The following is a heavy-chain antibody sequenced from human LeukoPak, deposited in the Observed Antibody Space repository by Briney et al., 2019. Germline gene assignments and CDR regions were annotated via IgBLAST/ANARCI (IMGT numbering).Heavy chain of an antibody. D-gene: IGHD7-27*01. Sequence: GESLRLSCVASGFTFDTFAMSWVRLAPGKGLEWVSGIGNTETYYADSVKGRFTISRDNSESTIYLHMNNLRAEDTALYYCARDGQAFNSNWDYFEYWGQGTPVTVSS. J-gene: IGHJ4*02. V-gene: IGHV3-23*01. CDR3: ARDGQAFNSNWDYFEY. CDR1: GFTFDTFA. CDR2: IGNTET.